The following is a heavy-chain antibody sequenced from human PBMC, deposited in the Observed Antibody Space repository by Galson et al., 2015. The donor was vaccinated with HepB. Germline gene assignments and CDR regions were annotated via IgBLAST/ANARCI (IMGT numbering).Heavy chain of an antibody. V-gene: IGHV3-23*01. D-gene: IGHD5-18*01. Sequence: SLRLSCAASGFAFDTHAMSWVRQAPGGGLEWISGISGKGERNFYADSGKGRFTVSRDNSNNMLYLQVNSLRAEDAGLYFCAKGYGLFDSWGQGILVTVSS. CDR1: GFAFDTHA. CDR2: ISGKGERN. CDR3: AKGYGLFDS. J-gene: IGHJ5*01.